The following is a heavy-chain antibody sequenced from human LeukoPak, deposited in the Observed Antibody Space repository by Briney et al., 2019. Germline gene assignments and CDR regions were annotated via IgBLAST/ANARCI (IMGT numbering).Heavy chain of an antibody. CDR2: ISSSSSYI. V-gene: IGHV3-21*01. CDR3: ARGDGGYRPSWFDP. D-gene: IGHD5-24*01. CDR1: GFTFSSYS. J-gene: IGHJ5*02. Sequence: KPGGSLRLSCAASGFTFSSYSMNWVRQAPGKGLEWVSSISSSSSYIYYADSVKARFTISRDDAKNSLYLKMNSLRAEDTAVYYCARGDGGYRPSWFDPWGQGTLVTVSS.